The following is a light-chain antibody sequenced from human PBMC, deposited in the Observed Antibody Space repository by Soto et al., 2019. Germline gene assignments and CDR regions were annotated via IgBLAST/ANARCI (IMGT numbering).Light chain of an antibody. J-gene: IGKJ2*01. CDR3: HQYNNWPPYT. CDR1: QSVSSD. V-gene: IGKV3-15*01. CDR2: GAS. Sequence: DIVMTQSPATLSVSPGARVTLSCRASQSVSSDLAWYQQKPGQAPRLLIYGASTRATGIPARFSGSGSGTDFTLAISSLQSEYFAIYYCHQYNNWPPYTFGQGTKVDSK.